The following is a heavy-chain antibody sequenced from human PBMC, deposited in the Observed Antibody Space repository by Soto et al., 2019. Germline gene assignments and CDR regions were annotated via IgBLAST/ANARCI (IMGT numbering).Heavy chain of an antibody. V-gene: IGHV3-23*01. CDR1: GFTFSSYA. J-gene: IGHJ1*01. CDR2: ISGSGGST. D-gene: IGHD2-21*02. CDR3: AKHVGVTAIRGYVQH. Sequence: EVQLLESGGGLVQPGGSLRLSCADSGFTFSSYAMSWVRQAPGKGLEWVSAISGSGGSTYYADSVKGRFTISRDNSKNTPYRQMNSLRAEETAVSYCAKHVGVTAIRGYVQHWGQGTLVTVSS.